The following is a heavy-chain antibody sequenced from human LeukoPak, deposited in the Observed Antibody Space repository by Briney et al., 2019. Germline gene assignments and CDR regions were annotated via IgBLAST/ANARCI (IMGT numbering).Heavy chain of an antibody. CDR1: RFSFNSYG. Sequence: GGSLRLSCATSRFSFNSYGMHWVRQTPGKGLEWVAFIRYDGSNKYYADSVKGRFTISRDNSKNTLYLQMNSLRAEDTAVYYCTPHHGVNSDHFAYWGQGTLVTVSS. V-gene: IGHV3-30*02. CDR2: IRYDGSNK. J-gene: IGHJ4*02. D-gene: IGHD4-23*01. CDR3: TPHHGVNSDHFAY.